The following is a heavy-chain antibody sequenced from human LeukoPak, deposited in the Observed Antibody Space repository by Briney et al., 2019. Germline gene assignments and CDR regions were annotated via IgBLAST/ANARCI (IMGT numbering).Heavy chain of an antibody. J-gene: IGHJ4*02. V-gene: IGHV3-7*01. CDR3: ARDHTAAGIIFDY. Sequence: GGSLRLSCEASGFTFSRYWMSWVRQAPGKGLEWVANINQDGSEKYYVDSVKGRFIISRDNAKNSLHLQMNSLRAEDTAVYYCARDHTAAGIIFDYWGQGALVTVSS. CDR1: GFTFSRYW. D-gene: IGHD5-18*01. CDR2: INQDGSEK.